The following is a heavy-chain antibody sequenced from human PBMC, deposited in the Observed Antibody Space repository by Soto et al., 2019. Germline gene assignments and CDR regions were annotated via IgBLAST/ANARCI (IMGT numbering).Heavy chain of an antibody. D-gene: IGHD3-22*01. CDR2: TYHTGTA. J-gene: IGHJ4*02. Sequence: SETLSLTCGVSGDTISTGGYSWAWIRQPPGKGLEWIGHTYHTGTAYYNPSLKSRVTISVDTSKNQFSLKLTSATAADTAVYYCARDRRSYYSDGSGLEFWGQGTLVTVSS. V-gene: IGHV4-30-2*01. CDR3: ARDRRSYYSDGSGLEF. CDR1: GDTISTGGYS.